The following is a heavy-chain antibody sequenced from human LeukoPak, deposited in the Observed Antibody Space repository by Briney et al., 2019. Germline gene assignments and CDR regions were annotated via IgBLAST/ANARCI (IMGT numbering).Heavy chain of an antibody. CDR1: GFTFSDYY. Sequence: GGSLRLSCAASGFTFSDYYMSWIRQAPGKGLEWVSYISSSGSTIYYADSVKGRFTISRDNAKNSLYLQMNSLRAEDTAVYYCARDMVRFLEWFLDYWGQGTLVTVSS. J-gene: IGHJ4*02. CDR3: ARDMVRFLEWFLDY. CDR2: ISSSGSTI. D-gene: IGHD3-3*01. V-gene: IGHV3-11*04.